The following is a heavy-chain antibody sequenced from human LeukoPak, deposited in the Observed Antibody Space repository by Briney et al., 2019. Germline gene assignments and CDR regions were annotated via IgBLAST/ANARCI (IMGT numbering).Heavy chain of an antibody. V-gene: IGHV1-2*02. CDR2: INPNSGGT. D-gene: IGHD2-15*01. J-gene: IGHJ4*02. Sequence: ASVKVSRKASGYTFTGYYMHWVRQAPGQGLEWMGWINPNSGGTNYAQKFQGRVTMTRDTSISTAYMELSRLRSDDTAVYYCAREVVVAATGFDYWGQGTLVTVSS. CDR3: AREVVVAATGFDY. CDR1: GYTFTGYY.